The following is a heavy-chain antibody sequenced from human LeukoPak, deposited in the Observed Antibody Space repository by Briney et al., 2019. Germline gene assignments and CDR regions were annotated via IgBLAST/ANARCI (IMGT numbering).Heavy chain of an antibody. V-gene: IGHV1-18*04. D-gene: IGHD4-17*01. Sequence: GASVKVSCTASGYTFTSYGISWVRQAPGQGLEWMGWISAYNGNTNYAQKLQGRVTMTTDTSTSTAYMELRSLRSDDTAVYYCAITTVTFYYYGMDVWGKGTTVTVSS. CDR2: ISAYNGNT. CDR1: GYTFTSYG. J-gene: IGHJ6*04. CDR3: AITTVTFYYYGMDV.